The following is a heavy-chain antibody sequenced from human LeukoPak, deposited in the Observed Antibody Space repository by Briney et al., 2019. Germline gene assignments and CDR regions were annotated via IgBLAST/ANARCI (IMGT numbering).Heavy chain of an antibody. CDR3: ARRYYFDSSGYYALDY. Sequence: SETLSLTCTVSSGSISSSSYYWGWIRQPPGKGLEWIGSIYYSGSTYYNPSLKSRVTISVDTSKNQFSLKLSSVTAADTAVYYCARRYYFDSSGYYALDYWGQGTLVTVSS. V-gene: IGHV4-39*01. CDR1: SGSISSSSYY. D-gene: IGHD3-22*01. J-gene: IGHJ4*02. CDR2: IYYSGST.